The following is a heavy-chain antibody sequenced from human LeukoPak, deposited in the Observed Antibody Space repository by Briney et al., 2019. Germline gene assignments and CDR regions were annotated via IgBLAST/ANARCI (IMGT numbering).Heavy chain of an antibody. CDR3: CLGAVAGTHFDY. V-gene: IGHV3-66*01. Sequence: GGSLRLSCAASGFTVSSNYMSWVRQPPGKGLEWVSVIYTVGNTDYADSEKGRFTISRDNAKNSLYLQMNSLRDEDTAVYYCCLGAVAGTHFDYWGQGSLVTVSS. J-gene: IGHJ4*02. CDR1: GFTVSSNY. CDR2: IYTVGNT. D-gene: IGHD6-19*01.